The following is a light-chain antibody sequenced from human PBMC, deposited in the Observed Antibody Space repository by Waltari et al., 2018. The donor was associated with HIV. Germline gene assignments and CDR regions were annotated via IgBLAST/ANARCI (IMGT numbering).Light chain of an antibody. CDR2: EVT. V-gene: IGLV2-14*02. CDR3: QSYDTSLSGSV. CDR1: NNDVGCYDL. Sequence: QSALTQSASVSGSPGQSMTISCPGTNNDVGCYDLVSWFQQNPGKAPKLIIYEVTKRPSGVSNRFSGSKSGASASLAITGLQAEDEADYYCQSYDTSLSGSVFGGGTKLTVL. J-gene: IGLJ3*02.